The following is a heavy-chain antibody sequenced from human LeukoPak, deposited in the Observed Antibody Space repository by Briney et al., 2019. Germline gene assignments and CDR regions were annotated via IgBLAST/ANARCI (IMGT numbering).Heavy chain of an antibody. V-gene: IGHV3-64*01. CDR3: GRGGGSYYDSVHS. CDR1: GFTFSSYA. CDR2: ISGDGGST. J-gene: IGHJ4*02. Sequence: GGSLRLSCAASGFTFSSYAMHWVRQAPGKGLEYVSAISGDGGSTFYANSVKDRFTISRDNSKNTLYLQMGSLGADDMAVYLCGRGGGSYYDSVHSWGQGTLVTVSS. D-gene: IGHD1-26*01.